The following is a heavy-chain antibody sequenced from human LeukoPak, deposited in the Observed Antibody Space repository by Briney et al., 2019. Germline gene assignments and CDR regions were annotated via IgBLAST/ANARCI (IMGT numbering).Heavy chain of an antibody. Sequence: PGGSLRLSCAASGFTFSSYAMSWVRQAPGKGLEWVSAISGSGGSTYYADSVEGRLTISRDNSKNTLYLQMNSLRAEDTAVYYCATDIVVVPAASDYWGQGTLVTVSS. CDR2: ISGSGGST. CDR1: GFTFSSYA. D-gene: IGHD2-2*01. CDR3: ATDIVVVPAASDY. J-gene: IGHJ4*02. V-gene: IGHV3-23*01.